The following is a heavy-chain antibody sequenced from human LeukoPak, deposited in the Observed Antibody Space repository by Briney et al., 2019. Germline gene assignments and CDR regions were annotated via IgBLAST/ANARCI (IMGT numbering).Heavy chain of an antibody. D-gene: IGHD3-10*01. CDR1: GFTFSSAW. CDR3: TTDTGDPPWY. J-gene: IGHJ4*02. Sequence: GGSLRLSCAASGFTFSSAWMTWVRQAPGKGLEWVGRIKSKTDGGTPDYAAPVKGRFTISRDDSENTLFLHMNSLKTEDTAVYYCTTDTGDPPWYWGQGTLVTVSS. CDR2: IKSKTDGGTP. V-gene: IGHV3-15*01.